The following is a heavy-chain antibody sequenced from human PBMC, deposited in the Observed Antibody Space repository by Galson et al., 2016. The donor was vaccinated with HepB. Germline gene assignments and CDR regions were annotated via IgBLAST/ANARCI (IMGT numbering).Heavy chain of an antibody. CDR2: ISAYNGHT. CDR3: ASGGSYGYYFDY. D-gene: IGHD5-18*01. J-gene: IGHJ4*02. Sequence: SVKVSCKASGYRFTSSSISWVRQAPGQGFEWMGWISAYNGHTNYAQKLQGRVTMTTDTSTSTAYMELRSLRSDDTAVYYCASGGSYGYYFDYWGQGTLVTVSS. CDR1: GYRFTSSS. V-gene: IGHV1-18*01.